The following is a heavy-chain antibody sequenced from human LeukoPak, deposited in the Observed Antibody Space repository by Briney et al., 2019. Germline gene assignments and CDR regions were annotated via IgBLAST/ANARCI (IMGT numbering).Heavy chain of an antibody. D-gene: IGHD2/OR15-2a*01. CDR2: ISSSSSYI. CDR3: ARGAYGTPPTFFDY. Sequence: GGSLRLSCAASGFTFSSYSMNWVRQAPGKGLEWVSSISSSSSYIYYADSVKGRFTISRDNAKNSPYLQMNSPRAEDTAVYYCARGAYGTPPTFFDYWGQGTLVTVSS. CDR1: GFTFSSYS. V-gene: IGHV3-21*01. J-gene: IGHJ4*02.